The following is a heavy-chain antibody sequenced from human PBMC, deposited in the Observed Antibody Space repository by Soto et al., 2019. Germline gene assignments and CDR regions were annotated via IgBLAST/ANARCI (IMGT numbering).Heavy chain of an antibody. V-gene: IGHV3-30*18. D-gene: IGHD2-2*01. CDR3: AKGGYCSSTSCYRLYYYYGMDV. CDR2: ISYDGSNK. Sequence: PGGSLRLSCAASGFTFSSYGMHWVRQAPGKGLEWVAVISYDGSNKYYADSVKGRFTISRDNSKNTLYLQMNSLRAEDTAVYYCAKGGYCSSTSCYRLYYYYGMDVWGQGTTVTVS. CDR1: GFTFSSYG. J-gene: IGHJ6*02.